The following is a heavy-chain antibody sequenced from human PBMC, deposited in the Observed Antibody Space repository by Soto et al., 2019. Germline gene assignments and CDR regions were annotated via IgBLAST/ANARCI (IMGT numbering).Heavy chain of an antibody. V-gene: IGHV3-23*05. CDR2: IYGSGRGI. CDR1: GLPHSNFA. D-gene: IGHD2-21*01. CDR3: AKDAVHNDGLWLMDH. Sequence: GGSLRLSCTASGLPHSNFAMMWVRQAPGKGLECISGIYGSGRGIEYADSVKGRFTISRDNSKNTVYLQMTDLRVDDTAVYYCAKDAVHNDGLWLMDHWGQGTQVTVSS. J-gene: IGHJ4*02.